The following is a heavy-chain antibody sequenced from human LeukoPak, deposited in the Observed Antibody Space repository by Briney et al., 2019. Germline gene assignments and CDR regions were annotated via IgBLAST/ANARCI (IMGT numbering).Heavy chain of an antibody. CDR3: AGDGSGSAFDAFDI. Sequence: SVKVSCKASGGTFSSYAISWVRQAPGQGLEWMGGIIPIFGTANYAQKFQGRVTITADESTSTAYMELSSLRSEDTAVYYCAGDGSGSAFDAFDIWGQGTMVTVSS. J-gene: IGHJ3*02. CDR2: IIPIFGTA. CDR1: GGTFSSYA. D-gene: IGHD3-10*01. V-gene: IGHV1-69*13.